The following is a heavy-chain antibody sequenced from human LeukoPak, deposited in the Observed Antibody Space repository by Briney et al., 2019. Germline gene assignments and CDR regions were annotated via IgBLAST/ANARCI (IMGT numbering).Heavy chain of an antibody. J-gene: IGHJ4*02. V-gene: IGHV5-51*01. Sequence: GESLKISCKGSGYTFTTYWIGWVRQLPGKGLEWMGIIYPGDSDTRYSPSFQGQVTISADKSISTAYLQWSSLKASDTAMYYCARARYCSGGSCYAEYWGQGTLVTVSS. CDR1: GYTFTTYW. CDR2: IYPGDSDT. D-gene: IGHD2-15*01. CDR3: ARARYCSGGSCYAEY.